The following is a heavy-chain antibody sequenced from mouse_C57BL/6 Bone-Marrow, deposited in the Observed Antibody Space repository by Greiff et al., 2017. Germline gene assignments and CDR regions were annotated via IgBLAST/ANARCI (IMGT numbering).Heavy chain of an antibody. CDR1: GFTFSDYG. V-gene: IGHV5-15*01. J-gene: IGHJ4*01. Sequence: EVKLMESGEGLVKPGGSLKLSCAASGFTFSDYGMAWVRQAPRKGPEWVAFISNLAYSIYYADTVTGRFTISRENAKNTLYLEMSSLRSEDTAMYYCARQDYGSSYDYAMDYWGQGTSVTVSS. CDR2: ISNLAYSI. D-gene: IGHD1-1*01. CDR3: ARQDYGSSYDYAMDY.